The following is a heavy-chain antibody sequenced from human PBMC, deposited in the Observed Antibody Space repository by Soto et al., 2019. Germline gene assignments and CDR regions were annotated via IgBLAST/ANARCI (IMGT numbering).Heavy chain of an antibody. CDR3: AREQQLVRSNWFDP. CDR1: GYTFTSYG. V-gene: IGHV1-18*01. CDR2: ISPHNGNT. D-gene: IGHD6-13*01. Sequence: QVQLVQSGAEVKKPGASVKVSCKASGYTFTSYGISWVRQAPGQGLEWMGWISPHNGNTKYAQKFQGRVSMTTDTSTNTAYMELRSLRSDDTAVNYCAREQQLVRSNWFDPWAREPWSPSPQ. J-gene: IGHJ5*02.